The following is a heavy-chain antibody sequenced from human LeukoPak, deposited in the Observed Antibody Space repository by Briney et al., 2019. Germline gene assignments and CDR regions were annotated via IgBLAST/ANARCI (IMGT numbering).Heavy chain of an antibody. CDR1: GFIFSSYA. J-gene: IGHJ6*03. D-gene: IGHD2-21*01. CDR3: ARARGVAPTGGYYMDV. CDR2: ISSRSSYI. V-gene: IGHV3-21*01. Sequence: GGSLRLSCAASGFIFSSYAMSWVRQAPGKGLEWVSSISSRSSYIYYADSVKGRFTISRDNAKNSLYLQMNSLRAEDTAVYYCARARGVAPTGGYYMDVWGKGTTVTVSS.